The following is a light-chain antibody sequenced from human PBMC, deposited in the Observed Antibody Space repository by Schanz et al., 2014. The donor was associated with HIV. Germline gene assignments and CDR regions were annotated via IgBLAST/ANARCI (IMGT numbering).Light chain of an antibody. Sequence: EIVMTQSPATLSVSPGERATLSCRASQSVGSKIAWYQQKPGQAPRLLIYGASTRATGIPGRFSGSGSGTEFTLSISSLQSEDVAVYYCQQYYSSPRTFGQGTKVEIK. CDR3: QQYYSSPRT. CDR2: GAS. CDR1: QSVGSK. J-gene: IGKJ1*01. V-gene: IGKV3-15*01.